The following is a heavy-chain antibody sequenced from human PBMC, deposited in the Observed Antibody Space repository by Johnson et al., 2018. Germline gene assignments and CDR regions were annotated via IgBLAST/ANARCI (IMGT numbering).Heavy chain of an antibody. J-gene: IGHJ1*01. CDR2: IWYDGSNN. Sequence: VQLVQSGGGVVQPGRSLRLSCAASGFTFSNYGMHWVRQAPGKGLEWVSLIWYDGSNNYYAASVKGRFPLSSDNSKNTLYLQMNSLRAKDTAVYYCAKERINSGSYCQHWGQGTLVTVSS. D-gene: IGHD1-26*01. V-gene: IGHV3-33*06. CDR3: AKERINSGSYCQH. CDR1: GFTFSNYG.